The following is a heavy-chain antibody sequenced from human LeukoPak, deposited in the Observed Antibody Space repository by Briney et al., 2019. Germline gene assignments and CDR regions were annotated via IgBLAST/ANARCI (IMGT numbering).Heavy chain of an antibody. CDR1: GYIFGSYD. CDR2: MNPYSGNT. V-gene: IGHV1-8*03. CDR3: ARGYCSGGSCSNWFDP. Sequence: ASVKVSCKASGYIFGSYDINRVRQATGQGLEWMGWMNPYSGNTGYAQKYQGRVTFTTNTSISTAYMELSSLRSEDTAVYYCARGYCSGGSCSNWFDPWGQGTLVTVSS. D-gene: IGHD2-15*01. J-gene: IGHJ5*02.